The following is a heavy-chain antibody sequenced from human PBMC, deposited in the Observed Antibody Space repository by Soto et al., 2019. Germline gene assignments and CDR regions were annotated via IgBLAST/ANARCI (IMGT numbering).Heavy chain of an antibody. CDR1: VGTFSSYA. J-gene: IGHJ6*02. CDR3: AGPFHYSGAVVPAAQDYYYGIDV. D-gene: IGHD2-2*01. Sequence: SVKVSCKASVGTFSSYAISWVRQAPGQGLEWMGGIIPIFGTANYAQQFQGRVTITADKSTSTAYMELSSLRSEDTGVVSCAGPFHYSGAVVPAAQDYYYGIDVWGQGTTVTVSS. V-gene: IGHV1-69*06. CDR2: IIPIFGTA.